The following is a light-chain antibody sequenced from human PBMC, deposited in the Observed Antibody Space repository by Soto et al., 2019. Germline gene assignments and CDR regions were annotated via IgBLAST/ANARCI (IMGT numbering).Light chain of an antibody. CDR2: AAS. CDR1: QSVTSSY. CDR3: QQYRYSPT. Sequence: EIVLTQSPGTLSLSPGERATLSCRASQSVTSSYLAWYQQKPGQAPRLLIYAASSRATGIPDRFSGSGSGTDFSLSISRLEPEDFAVYYCQQYRYSPTFGGGTKVEIK. V-gene: IGKV3-20*01. J-gene: IGKJ4*01.